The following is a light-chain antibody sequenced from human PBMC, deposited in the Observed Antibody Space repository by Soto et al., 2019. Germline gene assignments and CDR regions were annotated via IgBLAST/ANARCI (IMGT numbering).Light chain of an antibody. Sequence: DIQLTQSPSFLSASVGDRVTITCRASQGISSYLAWYQQKPGKAPKLLIYAASTLQSGVPSRFSGSGSGTEFTLTISSLQPEDFSTYYCQQINSYYPFGGGTKVEIK. CDR3: QQINSYYP. J-gene: IGKJ4*01. V-gene: IGKV1-9*01. CDR2: AAS. CDR1: QGISSY.